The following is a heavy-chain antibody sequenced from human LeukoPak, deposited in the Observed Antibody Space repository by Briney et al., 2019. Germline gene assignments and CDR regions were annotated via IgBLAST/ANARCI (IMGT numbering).Heavy chain of an antibody. J-gene: IGHJ3*01. CDR1: GYTFTGYY. CDR3: APAPPYDFWSGYFAFDV. Sequence: GASVKVSCKASGYTFTGYYMHWVRQAPGQGLEWMGWINPNTGGTNYAQKFQGRVTMTRDTSISTACMELTRLRSDDTAVYYCAPAPPYDFWSGYFAFDVWGQGTKVTVSS. D-gene: IGHD3-3*01. CDR2: INPNTGGT. V-gene: IGHV1-2*02.